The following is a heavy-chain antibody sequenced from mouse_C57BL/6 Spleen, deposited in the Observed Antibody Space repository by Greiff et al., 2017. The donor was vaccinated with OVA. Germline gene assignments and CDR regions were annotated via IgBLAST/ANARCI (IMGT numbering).Heavy chain of an antibody. D-gene: IGHD2-1*01. V-gene: IGHV7-3*01. CDR1: GFTFTDYY. CDR3: ARGGYYGNYEAWFAY. J-gene: IGHJ3*01. Sequence: EVKLVESGGGLVQPGGSLSLSCAASGFTFTDYYMSWVRQPPGKALEWLGFIRNKANGYTTEYSASVKGRFTISRDNSQSILYLQMNALRAEDSATYYCARGGYYGNYEAWFAYWGQGTLVTVSA. CDR2: IRNKANGYTT.